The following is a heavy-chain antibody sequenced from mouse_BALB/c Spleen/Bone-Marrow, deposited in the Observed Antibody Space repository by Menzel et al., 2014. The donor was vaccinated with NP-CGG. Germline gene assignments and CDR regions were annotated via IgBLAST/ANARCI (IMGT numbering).Heavy chain of an antibody. CDR1: GYTFTDYA. V-gene: IGHV1-67*01. D-gene: IGHD2-14*01. Sequence: QVQLQQSGPELVRPGVSVKISCKGFGYTFTDYAMHWVKQSHAKSLEWIGAISTYSGNTNYNQKFKGKATMTVDKSSSTAYMELARLTSEDSAIYYCARGNRYDGAWFAYWGQGTLVTVSA. J-gene: IGHJ3*01. CDR2: ISTYSGNT. CDR3: ARGNRYDGAWFAY.